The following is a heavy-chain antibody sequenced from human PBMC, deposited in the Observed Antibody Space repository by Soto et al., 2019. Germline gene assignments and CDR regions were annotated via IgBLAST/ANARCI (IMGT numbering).Heavy chain of an antibody. CDR1: GGSISSSNW. V-gene: IGHV4-4*02. CDR2: IYHSGST. CDR3: ARHYYDSSGSIYYYYGMDV. J-gene: IGHJ6*02. Sequence: SETLSLTCAVSGGSISSSNWWSWVRQPPGKGLEWIGEIYHSGSTNYNPSLKSRVTISVDKSKNQFSLKLSSVTAADTAVYYCARHYYDSSGSIYYYYGMDVWGQGTTVTVSS. D-gene: IGHD3-22*01.